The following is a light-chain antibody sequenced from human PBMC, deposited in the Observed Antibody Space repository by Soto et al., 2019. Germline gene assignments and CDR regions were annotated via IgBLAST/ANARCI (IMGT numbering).Light chain of an antibody. Sequence: NQINQSPSTLSESEGDRATTSCRASLTISSWLAWYQQKPGKAPKLLIYKASTLKSGVPSRFSGSGSGTEFTLTISSLQPHDFATYYCQHYNSYSEAFGQGTKVDIK. CDR3: QHYNSYSEA. V-gene: IGKV1-5*03. CDR1: LTISSW. CDR2: KAS. J-gene: IGKJ1*01.